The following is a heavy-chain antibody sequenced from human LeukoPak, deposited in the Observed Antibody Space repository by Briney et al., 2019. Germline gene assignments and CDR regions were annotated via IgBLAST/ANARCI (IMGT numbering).Heavy chain of an antibody. Sequence: GGSLRLSCAASGFTFSNAWMSWVRQAPGKGLEWVGRIKSKTDGGTTDYAAPVKGRFTISRDDSKNTLYLQMNSLKTEDTAVYYCTTGRGGLNWNSRGLPYYFDCWGQGTLVTVSS. CDR3: TTGRGGLNWNSRGLPYYFDC. CDR2: IKSKTDGGTT. D-gene: IGHD1-1*01. V-gene: IGHV3-15*01. CDR1: GFTFSNAW. J-gene: IGHJ4*02.